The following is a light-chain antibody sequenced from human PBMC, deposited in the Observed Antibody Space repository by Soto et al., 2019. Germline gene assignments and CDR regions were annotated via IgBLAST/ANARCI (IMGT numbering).Light chain of an antibody. J-gene: IGKJ5*01. CDR1: QSVGTY. CDR2: GAS. V-gene: IGKV3-11*01. Sequence: EIVLTQSPATLSLSPGERATLSCRASQSVGTYLVWYQHKPGQAPRLLIHGASNRATGIPARFSGSGSGTDFTLTISSLEPEDFAVYYCQQRSDWPPRFGQGTRLEIK. CDR3: QQRSDWPPR.